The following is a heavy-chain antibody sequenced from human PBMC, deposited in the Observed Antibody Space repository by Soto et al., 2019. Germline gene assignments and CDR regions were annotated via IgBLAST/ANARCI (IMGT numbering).Heavy chain of an antibody. J-gene: IGHJ2*01. CDR2: ISGSGGST. V-gene: IGHV3-23*01. CDR1: GFTFSRYA. CDR3: AKDRELNWGVRWYFDL. Sequence: EVQLLESGGGLVQPGGSLRLSCAASGFTFSRYAMSWVRQTPGKGLEWVSAISGSGGSTYSADSVKGRFTISRDNSKNSLYLQMNSLRAEDTAVYYCAKDRELNWGVRWYFDLWGRGTLVPVSS. D-gene: IGHD7-27*01.